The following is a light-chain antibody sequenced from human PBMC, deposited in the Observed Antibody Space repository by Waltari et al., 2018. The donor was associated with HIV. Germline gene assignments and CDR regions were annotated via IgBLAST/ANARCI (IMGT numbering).Light chain of an antibody. V-gene: IGLV2-11*01. J-gene: IGLJ1*01. Sequence: QSALTQPRSVSGSPGQSVTISCTGTSSDVGGYNYVSWYQQHPGKAPILMIFDVTKRPSGVPDRFSGSKSGNTASLTIAGLQAEDEADYHCCSYAGSYTYVFGNGTKVTVL. CDR2: DVT. CDR3: CSYAGSYTYV. CDR1: SSDVGGYNY.